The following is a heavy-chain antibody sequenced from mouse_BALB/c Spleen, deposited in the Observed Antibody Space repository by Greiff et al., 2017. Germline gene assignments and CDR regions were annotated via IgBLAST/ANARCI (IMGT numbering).Heavy chain of an antibody. J-gene: IGHJ1*01. V-gene: IGHV3-2*02. CDR1: GYSITSDYA. CDR3: ARDWDGYFDV. Sequence: EVKLQESGPGLVKPSQSLSLTCTVTGYSITSDYAWNWIRQFPGNKLEWMGYISYSGSTSYNPSLKSRISITRDTSKNQFFLQLNSVTTEDTATYYCARDWDGYFDVWGAGTTVTVSS. CDR2: ISYSGST. D-gene: IGHD4-1*01.